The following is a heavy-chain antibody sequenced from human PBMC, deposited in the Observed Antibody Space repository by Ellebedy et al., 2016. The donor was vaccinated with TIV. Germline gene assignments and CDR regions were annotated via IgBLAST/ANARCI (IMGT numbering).Heavy chain of an antibody. Sequence: ESLKISCAASGFSFKSYWMTWVRQAPGKGLEWVAKISQEGDEVFYVASVKGRFTISRDNAKNSLYLQMNSLTAEDTAVYYCARTGGVPAAKGNWFDRWGQGTLVTVSS. CDR1: GFSFKSYW. CDR2: ISQEGDEV. CDR3: ARTGGVPAAKGNWFDR. V-gene: IGHV3-7*01. J-gene: IGHJ5*02. D-gene: IGHD2-2*01.